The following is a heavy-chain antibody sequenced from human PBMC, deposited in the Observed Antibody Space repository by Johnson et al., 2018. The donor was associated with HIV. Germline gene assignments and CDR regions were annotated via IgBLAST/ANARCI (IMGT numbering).Heavy chain of an antibody. J-gene: IGHJ3*02. V-gene: IGHV3-20*04. D-gene: IGHD2-2*01. CDR2: INWNGGST. Sequence: VQLVESGGGVVQSGGSLRLSCAASGFTFSSYAMSWVRQVPGKGLEWVSGINWNGGSTGYADSVKGRFTISRDNAKKSLYLQMNSLRAEDTAVYYCVTLSSTSREDAFDIWGQGTMVTVSS. CDR1: GFTFSSYA. CDR3: VTLSSTSREDAFDI.